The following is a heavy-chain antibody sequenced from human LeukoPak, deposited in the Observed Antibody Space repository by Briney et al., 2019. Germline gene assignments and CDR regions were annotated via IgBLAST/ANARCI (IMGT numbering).Heavy chain of an antibody. CDR3: ARDRDSNGYYYRFGY. Sequence: GGSLRLSCAASGFTFSDYYMSWIRQAPGKGLEWVSYISSSATTIYYADSVKGRFAISRDNAQNSLYLQINSLRAEDTAVYYWARDRDSNGYYYRFGYWGEGSLVSVSS. J-gene: IGHJ4*02. CDR1: GFTFSDYY. CDR2: ISSSATTI. V-gene: IGHV3-11*04. D-gene: IGHD3-22*01.